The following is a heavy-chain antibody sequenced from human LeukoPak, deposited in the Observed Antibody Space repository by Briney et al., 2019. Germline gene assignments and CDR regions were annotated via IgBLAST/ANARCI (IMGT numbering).Heavy chain of an antibody. D-gene: IGHD6-19*01. V-gene: IGHV3-7*01. CDR1: GFSFSNHY. J-gene: IGHJ4*02. Sequence: GGSLRLSCTASGFSFSNHYMRWIRQAPGKGLEWVANINEDGSNKWHLGSVKGRFTVSRDNAGNSLYLQMNSLRVEDTAVYYCTRVIVAVPGYFDYFDFWGQGVLVTVSS. CDR2: INEDGSNK. CDR3: TRVIVAVPGYFDYFDF.